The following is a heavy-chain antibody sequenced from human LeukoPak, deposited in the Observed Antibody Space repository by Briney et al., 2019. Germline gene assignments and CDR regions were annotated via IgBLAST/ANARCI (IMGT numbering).Heavy chain of an antibody. CDR2: IKSETDGGTT. Sequence: KPGGSLRLSCAASGFTFTYAWMSWVRQAPGKGLEWVGRIKSETDGGTTAYGSPVKGRFTIPRDDSKKTLFLQINTLKTEDTAIYYCTISGSHIDYWGQGTLVTVSS. CDR1: GFTFTYAW. V-gene: IGHV3-15*01. D-gene: IGHD1-26*01. J-gene: IGHJ4*02. CDR3: TISGSHIDY.